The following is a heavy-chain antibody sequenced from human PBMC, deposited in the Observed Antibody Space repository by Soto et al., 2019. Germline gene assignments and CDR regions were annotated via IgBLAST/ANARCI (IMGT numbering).Heavy chain of an antibody. J-gene: IGHJ5*02. D-gene: IGHD3-22*01. V-gene: IGHV4-59*01. CDR3: ARDQKYYDSSGHYPHNWFDP. CDR1: GGSISSYY. CDR2: IYYSGST. Sequence: SETLSLTCTVSGGSISSYYWSWIRQPPGKGLEWIGYIYYSGSTNYNPSLKSRVTISVDTSKNQFSLKLSSVTAADTAVYYCARDQKYYDSSGHYPHNWFDPWGPGTMSPVSP.